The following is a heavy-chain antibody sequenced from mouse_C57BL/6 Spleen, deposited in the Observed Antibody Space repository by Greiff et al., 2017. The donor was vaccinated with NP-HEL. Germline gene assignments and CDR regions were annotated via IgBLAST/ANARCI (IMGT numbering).Heavy chain of an antibody. D-gene: IGHD1-1*01. CDR2: IDPSDSYT. V-gene: IGHV1-69*01. Sequence: QVQLQQPGAELVMPGASVKLSCKASGYTFTSYWMHWVKQRPGQGLEWIGEIDPSDSYTNYNQKFKGKSTLTVDKSSSTAYMQLSRLTSEDSAVYYCARRSYGSSYDYWGKGTTLTVSS. CDR1: GYTFTSYW. J-gene: IGHJ2*01. CDR3: ARRSYGSSYDY.